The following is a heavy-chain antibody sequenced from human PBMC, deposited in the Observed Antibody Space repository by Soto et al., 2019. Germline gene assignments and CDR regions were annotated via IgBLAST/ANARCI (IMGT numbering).Heavy chain of an antibody. CDR3: ARGLTDCTNGVCSPRYYYGMDV. J-gene: IGHJ6*02. D-gene: IGHD2-8*01. CDR1: GNTVPNYA. V-gene: IGHV1-3*01. CDR2: INGGNGNT. Sequence: ASVKVSCKASGNTVPNYAIHWVRQAPGQRLEWMGWINGGNGNTYYSEHFQGRVTFTRDTSAGTAYMELSSLRSEDTAVYYCARGLTDCTNGVCSPRYYYGMDVWGQGTTVTVSS.